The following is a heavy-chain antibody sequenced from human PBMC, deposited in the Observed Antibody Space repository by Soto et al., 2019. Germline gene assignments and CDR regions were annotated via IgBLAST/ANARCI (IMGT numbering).Heavy chain of an antibody. CDR3: ARGEWLRFFDYYYYYMDV. CDR2: TYYRSKWYN. Sequence: SQTLSLTCAISGDSVSSNSAAWNWIRQSPSRGLEWLGRTYYRSKWYNDYAVSVKSRITINPDTSKNQFSLQLNSVTPEDTAVYYCARGEWLRFFDYYYYYMDVWGKGTTVTVSS. D-gene: IGHD5-12*01. CDR1: GDSVSSNSAA. V-gene: IGHV6-1*01. J-gene: IGHJ6*03.